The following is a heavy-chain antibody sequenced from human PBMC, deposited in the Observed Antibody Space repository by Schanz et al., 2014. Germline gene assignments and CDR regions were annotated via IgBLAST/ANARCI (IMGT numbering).Heavy chain of an antibody. CDR2: ISYDGSDK. CDR3: AKDRGGDYEVSYYYGMDV. J-gene: IGHJ6*02. CDR1: GFTFSNYG. V-gene: IGHV3-30*18. Sequence: QVQLVESGGGVVRPGRSLRLSCAASGFTFSNYGMHWVRQAPGKGLEWVAVISYDGSDKFYADSVKGRFTISRDNSNNTLSLQMNSLRNEDTAVYYCAKDRGGDYEVSYYYGMDVWGQGTTVTVS. D-gene: IGHD4-17*01.